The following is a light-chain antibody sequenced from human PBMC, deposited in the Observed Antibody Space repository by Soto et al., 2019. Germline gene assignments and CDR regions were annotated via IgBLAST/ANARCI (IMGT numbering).Light chain of an antibody. Sequence: QLVLTQPPSVSGAPGQRVTISCTGSSSNIGAGYDVHWYQQFPGTAPKLLIFGNDNRPSGVPDRFSGSKSGTSASLAITGLQAEDEADYYCQSYDRSLSGGVLGGGTQLTVL. V-gene: IGLV1-40*01. J-gene: IGLJ3*02. CDR3: QSYDRSLSGGV. CDR2: GND. CDR1: SSNIGAGYD.